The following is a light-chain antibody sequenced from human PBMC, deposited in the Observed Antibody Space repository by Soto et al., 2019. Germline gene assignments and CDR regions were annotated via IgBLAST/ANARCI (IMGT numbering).Light chain of an antibody. Sequence: QSALTQPASVSGSPGQSITISCTGTSSDVGGYNYVSWYQQHPDKAPKPMIYEVSNRPSGVSNRFSGSKSGNTASLTISGLQAEDEADYYCSSYTSSSTLYVFGTGTKVTVL. V-gene: IGLV2-14*01. CDR1: SSDVGGYNY. CDR2: EVS. CDR3: SSYTSSSTLYV. J-gene: IGLJ1*01.